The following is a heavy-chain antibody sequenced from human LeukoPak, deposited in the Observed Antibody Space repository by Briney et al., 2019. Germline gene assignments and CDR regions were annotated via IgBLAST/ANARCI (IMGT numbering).Heavy chain of an antibody. D-gene: IGHD6-6*01. J-gene: IGHJ6*03. CDR1: GGSISSRPYY. V-gene: IGHV4-39*07. CDR2: ISYSGTT. Sequence: PSETLSLTCTVSGGSISSRPYYWGWVRQPPGKGLEWIGTISYSGTTYYSPSLKSRVTISLDTSKNQFSLKLSSVTAVDTAIYYCARDFSSSSTVYYYYYMDVWGKGTTVTVSS. CDR3: ARDFSSSSTVYYYYYMDV.